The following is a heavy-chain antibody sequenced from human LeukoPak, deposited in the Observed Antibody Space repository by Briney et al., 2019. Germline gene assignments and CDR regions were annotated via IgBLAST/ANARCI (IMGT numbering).Heavy chain of an antibody. D-gene: IGHD2-21*01. J-gene: IGHJ5*02. CDR1: GGSISSGGYS. Sequence: SQTLSLTCAVSGGSISSGGYSWSWIRQPPGKGLEWIGYTYHSGRTYFHPSLKSRVTISVDRSKNQCSLKLSSVPAADTAVYYCARGFPTQPWGQGTLVTVSS. CDR2: TYHSGRT. V-gene: IGHV4-30-2*01. CDR3: ARGFPTQP.